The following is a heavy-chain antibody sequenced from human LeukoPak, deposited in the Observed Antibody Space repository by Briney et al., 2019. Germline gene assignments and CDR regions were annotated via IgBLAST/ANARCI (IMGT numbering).Heavy chain of an antibody. V-gene: IGHV1-69*05. Sequence: SVKVSCKASGGTFSSYAISWVRQAPGQGLEWMGGIIPIFGTANYAQKLQGRVTMTTDTSTSTAYMELRSLRSDDTAVYYCARDLKPLYYYYYMDVWGKGTTVTVSS. CDR3: ARDLKPLYYYYYMDV. CDR1: GGTFSSYA. CDR2: IIPIFGTA. J-gene: IGHJ6*03.